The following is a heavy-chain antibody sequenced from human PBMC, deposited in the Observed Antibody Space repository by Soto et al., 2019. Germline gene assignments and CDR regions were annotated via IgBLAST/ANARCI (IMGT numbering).Heavy chain of an antibody. Sequence: LSLTCTISGGSISVYYWSWIRQPPGQALEWIGYIYDSGSPYYNPSLRSRVIISADTSKNQISLKLTSATAADTAVYYCARGVGSSPPRYWGRGTLVTVSS. V-gene: IGHV4-59*01. CDR3: ARGVGSSPPRY. D-gene: IGHD1-26*01. CDR1: GGSISVYY. J-gene: IGHJ4*02. CDR2: IYDSGSP.